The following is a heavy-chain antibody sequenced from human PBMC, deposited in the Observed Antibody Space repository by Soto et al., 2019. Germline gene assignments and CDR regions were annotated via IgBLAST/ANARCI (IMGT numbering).Heavy chain of an antibody. CDR1: GGSFSGYY. J-gene: IGHJ4*02. CDR3: ARGGRWGSWSYFDY. V-gene: IGHV4-34*01. CDR2: INHSGST. D-gene: IGHD6-13*01. Sequence: SETLSLTCAVYGGSFSGYYWSWIRQPPGKGLEWIGEINHSGSTNYNPSLKSRVTISVDTSKNQFSLKLSSVTAADTAVYYCARGGRWGSWSYFDYWGQGTLVTVS.